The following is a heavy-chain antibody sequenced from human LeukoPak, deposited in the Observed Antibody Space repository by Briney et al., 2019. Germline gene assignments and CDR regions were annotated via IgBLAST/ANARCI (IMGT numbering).Heavy chain of an antibody. CDR2: IQTDGNPK. CDR1: GFIFSNSG. CDR3: ARETSSEIIGGMDV. Sequence: GGSLKLSCAASGFIFSNSGMHWVRQAPGKGLEWVAFIQTDGNPKYYADSVRGRFTISRDNFKKTCYLQMDSLRVEDTAVYYCARETSSEIIGGMDVRGQGTTVTVTS. D-gene: IGHD3-22*01. J-gene: IGHJ6*02. V-gene: IGHV3-30*02.